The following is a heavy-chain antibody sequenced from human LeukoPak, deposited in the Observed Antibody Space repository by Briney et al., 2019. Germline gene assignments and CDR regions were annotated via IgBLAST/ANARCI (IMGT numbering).Heavy chain of an antibody. D-gene: IGHD4-11*01. CDR1: GVTFSGYS. CDR2: ISGSGSAM. V-gene: IGHV3-48*01. J-gene: IGHJ4*02. Sequence: GGSLRLSCAAPGVTFSGYSVNWVRQAPGKGLEWVSYISGSGSAMYYADSVKGRFTISRDNAKNSLYLQMNSLRAEDTAVYYCASGTGSNYTLGYWGQGTLVTVSS. CDR3: ASGTGSNYTLGY.